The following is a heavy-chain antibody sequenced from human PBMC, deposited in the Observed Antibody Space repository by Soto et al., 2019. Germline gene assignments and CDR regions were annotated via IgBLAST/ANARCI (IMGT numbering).Heavy chain of an antibody. CDR1: GVTFSSYR. D-gene: IGHD3-9*01. V-gene: IGHV3-48*02. J-gene: IGHJ4*02. CDR3: VWIDILRPRSTDH. Sequence: GGYLRLSCVASGVTFSSYRVTWVRQAPGKGLEWVSYISSGSKTIYYADSVKGRFTVSRDNAKNSQFLQMNSLRHEDTAVYYFVWIDILRPRSTDHWGQGPPVTGSS. CDR2: ISSGSKTI.